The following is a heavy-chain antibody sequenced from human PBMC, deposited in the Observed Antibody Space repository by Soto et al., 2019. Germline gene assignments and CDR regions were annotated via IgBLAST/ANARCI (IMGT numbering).Heavy chain of an antibody. CDR3: ARGGFEYSSSSDWFDP. D-gene: IGHD6-6*01. CDR2: INTDGSKT. V-gene: IGHV3-74*01. Sequence: GGSLRLSCAASGFTFSSYWMYWVRQAPGKGLVWVSRINTDGSKTFYADSVKGRFTISRDNAQKTLYLQMSSLRVDDTAVYYCARGGFEYSSSSDWFDPWGQGTLVTVSS. J-gene: IGHJ5*02. CDR1: GFTFSSYW.